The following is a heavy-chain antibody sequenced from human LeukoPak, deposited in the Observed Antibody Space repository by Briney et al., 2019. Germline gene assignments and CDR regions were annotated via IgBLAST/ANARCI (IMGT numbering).Heavy chain of an antibody. J-gene: IGHJ6*03. CDR3: AKGSSYEAQYYYYYMDV. V-gene: IGHV3-23*01. CDR2: ISGSGGST. D-gene: IGHD5-12*01. Sequence: PGGSLRLSCAASGFTFSSYGMSWVRQAPGKGLEWVSAISGSGGSTYYADSVKGRFTISRDNSKNTLYLHVNSLRPEDTAVYYCAKGSSYEAQYYYYYMDVWGKGTTVTISS. CDR1: GFTFSSYG.